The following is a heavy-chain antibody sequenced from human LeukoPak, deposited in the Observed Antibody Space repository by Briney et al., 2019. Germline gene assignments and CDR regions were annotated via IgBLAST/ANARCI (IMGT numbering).Heavy chain of an antibody. Sequence: PSQTLSLTCAVSGGSISSSNWWSWVRQPPGKGLEWIGEIYHSGSTNYNPSLKSRVTISVDKSKNQFSLKLSSVTAADTAVYYCARAGLLAAAGTKNLDYWGQGTLVTVSS. CDR3: ARAGLLAAAGTKNLDY. D-gene: IGHD6-13*01. CDR2: IYHSGST. CDR1: GGSISSSNW. V-gene: IGHV4-4*02. J-gene: IGHJ4*02.